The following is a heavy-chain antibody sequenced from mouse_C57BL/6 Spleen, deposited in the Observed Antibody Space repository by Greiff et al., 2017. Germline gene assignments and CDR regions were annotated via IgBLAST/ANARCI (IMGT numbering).Heavy chain of an antibody. CDR2: IYPGDGDT. Sequence: VQLKESGPELVKPGASVKISCKASGYAFSSSWLNWVKQRPGTGLEWIGRIYPGDGDTNYNGKFKGKATLTADKSSSTAYMQLSSLTSEDSAVYFCARQLRLPFDYWGQGTTLTVSS. V-gene: IGHV1-82*01. J-gene: IGHJ2*01. D-gene: IGHD3-2*02. CDR1: GYAFSSSW. CDR3: ARQLRLPFDY.